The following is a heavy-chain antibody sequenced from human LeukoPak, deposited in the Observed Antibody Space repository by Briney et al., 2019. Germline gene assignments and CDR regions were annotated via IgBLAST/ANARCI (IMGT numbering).Heavy chain of an antibody. D-gene: IGHD3-9*01. CDR2: ISSSSSTI. Sequence: PGGSLRLSCAASGFTFSSYSMNWVRQAPGKGLEWVSYISSSSSTIYYVDSEKGRFTISRDNAKNSLYLQMNSLRAEDTAVYYCARGVLRYFDWLYGRANDAFDIWGQGTMVTVSS. V-gene: IGHV3-48*01. CDR3: ARGVLRYFDWLYGRANDAFDI. CDR1: GFTFSSYS. J-gene: IGHJ3*02.